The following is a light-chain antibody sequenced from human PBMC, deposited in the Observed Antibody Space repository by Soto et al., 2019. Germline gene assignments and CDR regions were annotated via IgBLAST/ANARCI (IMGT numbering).Light chain of an antibody. CDR2: DVS. V-gene: IGLV2-14*01. CDR3: SSFTTSNTLV. J-gene: IGLJ2*01. CDR1: SSDIGGYHY. Sequence: QSALTQPASVSGSPGQSITISCTGTSSDIGGYHYVSWYQQHPGKAPKLMIYDVSNRPSGVSNRFSGSKSGYTASLTISGLQAEDEADYYCSSFTTSNTLVFGGGTKLTVL.